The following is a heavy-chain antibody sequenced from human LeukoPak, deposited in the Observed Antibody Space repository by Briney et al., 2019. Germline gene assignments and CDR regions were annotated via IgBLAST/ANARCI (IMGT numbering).Heavy chain of an antibody. D-gene: IGHD3-10*01. V-gene: IGHV3-48*03. CDR1: GFTFSSYE. CDR3: ARGGVDYYGSGTYYLMYYFDY. CDR2: ISSSGSTI. Sequence: GGSLRLSCAASGFTFSSYEMNWVRQAPGKGLEWVSYISSSGSTIYYADPVKGRFTISRDDSHNTLYLQMNSLRAEDTAVYFCARGGVDYYGSGTYYLMYYFDYWGQGALVTVSS. J-gene: IGHJ4*02.